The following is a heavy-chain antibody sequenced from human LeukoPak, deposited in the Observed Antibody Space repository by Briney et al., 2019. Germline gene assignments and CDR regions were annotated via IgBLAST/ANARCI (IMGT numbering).Heavy chain of an antibody. D-gene: IGHD1-26*01. CDR3: ARVRVGATPGDYFDY. CDR2: INHSGST. V-gene: IGHV4-34*01. Sequence: SETLSLTCAVYGGSFSDYYWSWIRQPPGKGLEWVGEINHSGSTNYNPSLKSRVTISVDTSKNQFSLKLSSVTAADTAVYYCARVRVGATPGDYFDYWGQGTLVTVSS. CDR1: GGSFSDYY. J-gene: IGHJ4*02.